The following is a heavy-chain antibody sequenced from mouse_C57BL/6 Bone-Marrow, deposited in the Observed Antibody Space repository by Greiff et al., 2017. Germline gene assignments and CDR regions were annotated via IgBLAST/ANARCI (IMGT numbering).Heavy chain of an antibody. CDR1: GFTFTSYW. CDR2: INPGGGYT. CDR3: AELGCAY. D-gene: IGHD4-1*01. Sequence: VHLVESGAELVKPGASVKLSCTASGFTFTSYWMHWVKQRPGQGLEWIGYINPGGGYTKYNQKFKDKATLTADKSSNTAYMQLSSLTYEDTAVYYCAELGCAYWGQGTLVTVSA. J-gene: IGHJ3*01. V-gene: IGHV1-7*01.